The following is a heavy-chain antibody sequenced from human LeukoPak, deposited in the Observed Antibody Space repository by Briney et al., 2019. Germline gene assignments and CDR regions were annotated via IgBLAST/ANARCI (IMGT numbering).Heavy chain of an antibody. CDR1: GFTFSYAW. CDR2: IKQGGSEK. J-gene: IGHJ6*03. CDR3: ARVKQQLVRLLGRDTTYYYYYYLDV. Sequence: GGSLRLSCAASGFTFSYAWMNWVRQAQGKGLEWVANIKQGGSEKHYVDSVKGRFTISRDNAKNSLFLQMNSLRAEDTAVYYCARVKQQLVRLLGRDTTYYYYYYLDVWGKGTTVTVSS. D-gene: IGHD6-13*01. V-gene: IGHV3-7*01.